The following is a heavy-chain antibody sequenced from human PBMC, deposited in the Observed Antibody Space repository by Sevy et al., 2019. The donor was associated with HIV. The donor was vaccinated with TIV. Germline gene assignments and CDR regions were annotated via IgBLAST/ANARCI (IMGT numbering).Heavy chain of an antibody. J-gene: IGHJ3*02. CDR2: IKQDGSEK. Sequence: GGSLRLSCAASGFTFSSYWMSWVRQAPGKGLEWVANIKQDGSEKYYVDSVKGRFTISRDNAKNSLYLQMNSLRAEDTAVYYCARGCHYYDSSGYSLVRPEDAFDIWGQGTMVTVSS. V-gene: IGHV3-7*01. CDR1: GFTFSSYW. D-gene: IGHD3-22*01. CDR3: ARGCHYYDSSGYSLVRPEDAFDI.